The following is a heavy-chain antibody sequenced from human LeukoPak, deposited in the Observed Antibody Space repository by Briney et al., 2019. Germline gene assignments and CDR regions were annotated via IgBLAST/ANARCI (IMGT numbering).Heavy chain of an antibody. D-gene: IGHD6-13*01. J-gene: IGHJ4*02. V-gene: IGHV3-23*01. CDR2: ISGSGGST. CDR3: AKGNPAAGIFDY. CDR1: GFTFDRFT. Sequence: PGGSLRLSCAASGFTFDRFTIHWVRQTPGKGLEWVSAISGSGGSTYYADSVKGRFTISRDNSKNTLYLQMNSLRAEDTAVYYCAKGNPAAGIFDYWGQGTLVTVSS.